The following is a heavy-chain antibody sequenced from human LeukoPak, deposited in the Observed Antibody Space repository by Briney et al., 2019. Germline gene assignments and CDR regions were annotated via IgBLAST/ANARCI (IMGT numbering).Heavy chain of an antibody. CDR3: ARLRGVAVINYFDC. D-gene: IGHD6-19*01. CDR2: IYDSGST. J-gene: IGHJ4*02. Sequence: SETLSLTCTVSGGSISSYYWSWIRQPPGKGLEWIGYIYDSGSTNYNPSLKSRVTISVDTSENQFSLKLSSVTAADTAIYYCARLRGVAVINYFDCWGQGTLVTVSS. V-gene: IGHV4-59*12. CDR1: GGSISSYY.